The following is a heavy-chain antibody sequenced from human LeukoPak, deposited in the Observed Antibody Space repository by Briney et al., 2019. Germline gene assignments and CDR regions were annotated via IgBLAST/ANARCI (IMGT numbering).Heavy chain of an antibody. J-gene: IGHJ3*02. V-gene: IGHV3-21*01. CDR1: GFTFSSYS. Sequence: PGGSLRLSCAACGFTFSSYSMNWVRQAPGKGLEWVSSISSSSSYIYYADSVKGRFTISRDNAKNSLYLQMNSLRAEDTAVYYCATPYSSGWYNAFDIWGQGTMVTVSS. CDR2: ISSSSSYI. D-gene: IGHD6-19*01. CDR3: ATPYSSGWYNAFDI.